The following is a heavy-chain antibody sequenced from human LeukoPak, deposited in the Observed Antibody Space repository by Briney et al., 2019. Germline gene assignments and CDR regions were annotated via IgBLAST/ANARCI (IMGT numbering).Heavy chain of an antibody. V-gene: IGHV3-9*03. Sequence: GRSLRLSCAASGFNFNDYAMHWVRQAPGKGLEWVSGINWNSGSIGYADSVKGRFTISRDNAKNSLYLQMNSLRAEDMAFYYCAKDPGPGMGSGYHLSLYYFDYWGQGTLVTVSS. CDR1: GFNFNDYA. D-gene: IGHD3-22*01. CDR2: INWNSGSI. J-gene: IGHJ4*02. CDR3: AKDPGPGMGSGYHLSLYYFDY.